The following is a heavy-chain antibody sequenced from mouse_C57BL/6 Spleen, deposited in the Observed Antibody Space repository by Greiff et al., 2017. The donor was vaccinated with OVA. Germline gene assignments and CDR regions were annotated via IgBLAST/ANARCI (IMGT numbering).Heavy chain of an antibody. Sequence: QVQLQQSGAELVKPGASVKISCKASGYAFSSYWMNWVKQRPGKGLEWIGQIYPGDGDTNYNGKFKGKATLTADKSSSTAYMQLRSLTSEDSAVYFCARKTGTGLWYFDVWGTGTTVTVSS. CDR1: GYAFSSYW. CDR3: ARKTGTGLWYFDV. CDR2: IYPGDGDT. J-gene: IGHJ1*03. D-gene: IGHD4-1*01. V-gene: IGHV1-80*01.